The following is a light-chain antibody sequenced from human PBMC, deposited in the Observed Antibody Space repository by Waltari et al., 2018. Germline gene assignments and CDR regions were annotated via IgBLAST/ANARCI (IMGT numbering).Light chain of an antibody. CDR1: RSNIGNNS. J-gene: IGLJ6*01. V-gene: IGLV1-47*01. CDR2: KND. CDR3: AAWDDSVSDNM. Sequence: QSVLTQPPSASGAPGQRVTISCSGTRSNIGNNSVYWYQQLPGTAPKLLIYKNDQRPSGVPDRVSGSKAGTSASLAISGLRSEDEADYYCAAWDDSVSDNMVGSGTKVTVV.